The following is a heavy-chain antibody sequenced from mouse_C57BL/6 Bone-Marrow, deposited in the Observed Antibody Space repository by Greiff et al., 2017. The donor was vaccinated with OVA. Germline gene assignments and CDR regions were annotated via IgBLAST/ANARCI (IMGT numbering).Heavy chain of an antibody. CDR3: AGFYDGDYPGFAY. CDR1: GYTFTSYW. CDR2: IHPISGST. D-gene: IGHD2-3*01. V-gene: IGHV1-64*01. J-gene: IGHJ3*01. Sequence: QVHVKQPGAELVKPGASVKLSCKASGYTFTSYWMHWVKQRPGQGLEWIGMIHPISGSTNYNEKFKSKATLTVDKSSSTAYMQLSSLTSEDSAVYYCAGFYDGDYPGFAYWGQGTLVTVAA.